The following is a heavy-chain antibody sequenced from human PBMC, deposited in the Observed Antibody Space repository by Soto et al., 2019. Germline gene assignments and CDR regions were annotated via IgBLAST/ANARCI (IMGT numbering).Heavy chain of an antibody. CDR1: GGSISSGGYY. V-gene: IGHV4-31*03. J-gene: IGHJ4*02. CDR2: IYYSGST. CDR3: AAQPTASSIAARPITFPLGPNDY. Sequence: SETLSLTCTVSGGSISSGGYYWSWIRQHPGKGLEWIGYIYYSGSTYYNPSLKSRVTISVDTSKNQFSLKLSSVTAADTAVYYCAAQPTASSIAARPITFPLGPNDYWGQGTLVTVSS. D-gene: IGHD6-6*01.